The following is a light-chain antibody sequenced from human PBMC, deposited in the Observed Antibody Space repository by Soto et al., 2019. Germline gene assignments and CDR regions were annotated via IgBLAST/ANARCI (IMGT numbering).Light chain of an antibody. CDR1: QSVSSY. CDR3: QQRSNWPPT. Sequence: EIVLTQSPATLSLSPGERATLSCRASQSVSSYLAWYQQKPGRAPRLLIYDASNRATGIPARFSGSGSGTDFTLTISSLEPEDFAAYYCQQRSNWPPTFGGGTKVEIK. CDR2: DAS. V-gene: IGKV3-11*01. J-gene: IGKJ4*01.